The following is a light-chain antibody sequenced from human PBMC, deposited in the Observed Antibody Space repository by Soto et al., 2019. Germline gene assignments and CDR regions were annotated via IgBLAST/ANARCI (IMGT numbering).Light chain of an antibody. J-gene: IGKJ1*01. CDR2: VAS. CDR3: QHQNSYSQT. V-gene: IGKV1-5*01. CDR1: QSIRYY. Sequence: DIQLTQSPPTLSASVGDRVTITCRASQSIRYYLAWYQQMPGKAPKLLIYVASSLQSGVPSRFSGSGSGTQFTLTISSLQPDDFALNFSQHQNSYSQTFCQGTKVDI.